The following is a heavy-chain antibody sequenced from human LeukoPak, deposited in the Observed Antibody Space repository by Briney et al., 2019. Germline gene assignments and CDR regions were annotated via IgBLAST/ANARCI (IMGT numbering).Heavy chain of an antibody. J-gene: IGHJ4*02. D-gene: IGHD3-9*01. CDR2: IYYSGST. CDR3: ASGYYDILTGYYNYFDY. CDR1: GASISSGGSD. V-gene: IGHV4-31*03. Sequence: SQTLSLTCTVSGASISSGGSDWGWLRQHPGKGLEWIGYIYYSGSTYSNPSLKSRSPITVQRSNNMFSLTLSSLTTAPTAADYCASGYYDILTGYYNYFDYWGQGTLVTVSS.